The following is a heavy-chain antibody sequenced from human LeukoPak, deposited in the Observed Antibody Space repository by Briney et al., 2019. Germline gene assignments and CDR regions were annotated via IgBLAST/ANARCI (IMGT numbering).Heavy chain of an antibody. CDR3: ARSTISGLLWFGEY. D-gene: IGHD3-10*01. V-gene: IGHV3-30*03. CDR1: GFTFSSYG. J-gene: IGHJ4*02. CDR2: ISYDGSNK. Sequence: GGSLRLSCAASGFTFSSYGMHWVRQAPGKGLEWVAVISYDGSNKYYADSVKGRFTISRDNSKNTLYLQMNSLRAEDTAVYYCARSTISGLLWFGEYWGQGTLVTVSS.